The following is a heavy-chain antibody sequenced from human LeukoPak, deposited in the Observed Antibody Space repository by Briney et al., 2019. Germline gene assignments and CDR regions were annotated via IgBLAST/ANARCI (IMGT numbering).Heavy chain of an antibody. CDR3: ARVRMPGWFDP. Sequence: ASVKVSCKASGGTFSSYAISWVRQAPGQGLEWMGGIIPIFGTANYAQKLQGRVTITADESTSTAYMELSCLRAEDTAVYYCARVRMPGWFDPWGQGTLVTVSS. CDR1: GGTFSSYA. CDR2: IIPIFGTA. J-gene: IGHJ5*02. V-gene: IGHV1-69*13. D-gene: IGHD2-2*01.